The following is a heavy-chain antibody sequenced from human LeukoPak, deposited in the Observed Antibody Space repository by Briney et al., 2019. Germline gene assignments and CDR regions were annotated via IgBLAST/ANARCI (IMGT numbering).Heavy chain of an antibody. J-gene: IGHJ3*02. CDR3: ARLNWGWSGAFDI. V-gene: IGHV3-7*01. CDR1: GFTSSTYW. D-gene: IGHD7-27*01. Sequence: PGGSLRLSCVASGFTSSTYWMSWVRQAPGKGLEWVANIKQDGSEKKYVDSMKGRFTISRDNAKNSLYLEMNSLRAEDTAVYYCARLNWGWSGAFDIWGQGTMVTVSS. CDR2: IKQDGSEK.